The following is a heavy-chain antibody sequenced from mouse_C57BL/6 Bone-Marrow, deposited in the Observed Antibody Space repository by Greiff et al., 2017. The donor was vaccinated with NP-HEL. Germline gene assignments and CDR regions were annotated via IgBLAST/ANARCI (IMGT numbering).Heavy chain of an antibody. CDR2: IDPRSGNT. CDR3: ARGAWAWFAY. CDR1: GYTFTSYG. V-gene: IGHV1-81*01. J-gene: IGHJ3*01. Sequence: QVQLQQSGAELARPGASVKLSCKASGYTFTSYGISWVKQRTGQGLEWIGEIDPRSGNTYYNEKFKGKATLTADKSSSTAYMELRSLTSEDSAVYFCARGAWAWFAYWGQGTLVTVSA. D-gene: IGHD4-1*01.